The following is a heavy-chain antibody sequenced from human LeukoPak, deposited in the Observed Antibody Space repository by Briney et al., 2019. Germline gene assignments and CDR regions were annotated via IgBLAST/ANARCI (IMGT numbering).Heavy chain of an antibody. V-gene: IGHV3-48*03. CDR1: GFTFSSYE. CDR2: ISGVGSVN. Sequence: GGSLRLSCAASGFTFSSYEMNWVRQAPGKGLEWVSYISGVGSVNNYADSVKGRFTISRDNAKNSLYLEMNSLRAEDTAVYYCARALKDLRRRIGGTTTFEYYYYMDVWGKGTTVITSS. J-gene: IGHJ6*03. D-gene: IGHD1-26*01. CDR3: ARALKDLRRRIGGTTTFEYYYYMDV.